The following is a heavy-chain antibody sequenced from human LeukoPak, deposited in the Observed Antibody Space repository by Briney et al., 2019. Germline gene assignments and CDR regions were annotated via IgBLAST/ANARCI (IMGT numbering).Heavy chain of an antibody. V-gene: IGHV6-1*01. J-gene: IGHJ6*02. D-gene: IGHD4-17*01. Sequence: SQTLSLTCAISGDSVSSNSAAWNWIRQSPSRGLEWLGRTYYRSKWYNDHAVSVKSRITINPDTSKNQFSLQLNSVTPEDTAVYYCARDGDDYGDYYYGMDVWGQGTTVTVSS. CDR3: ARDGDDYGDYYYGMDV. CDR1: GDSVSSNSAA. CDR2: TYYRSKWYN.